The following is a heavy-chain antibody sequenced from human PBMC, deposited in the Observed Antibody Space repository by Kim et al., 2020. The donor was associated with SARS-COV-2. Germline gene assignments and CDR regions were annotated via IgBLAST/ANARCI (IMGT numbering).Heavy chain of an antibody. D-gene: IGHD6-19*01. CDR1: GFTFSNAW. CDR3: TTDLLYSSGWAYYYGLDV. J-gene: IGHJ6*02. V-gene: IGHV3-15*01. Sequence: GGSLRLSCAASGFTFSNAWMSWVRQAPGKGLECVGRIKSKTDGGTTDYAAPVKGRFTLSRDDSKNTLYLQMNSLKTEDTAVYYCTTDLLYSSGWAYYYGLDVWGQGTTVTVSS. CDR2: IKSKTDGGTT.